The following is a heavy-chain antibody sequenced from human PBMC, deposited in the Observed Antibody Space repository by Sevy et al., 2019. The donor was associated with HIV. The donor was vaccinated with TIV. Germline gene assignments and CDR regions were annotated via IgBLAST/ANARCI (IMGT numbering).Heavy chain of an antibody. J-gene: IGHJ6*02. D-gene: IGHD3-9*01. CDR1: GLSVTNNG. Sequence: GGSLRLSCEVSGLSVTNNGMHWVRQAPGKGLEWVAVISYDGINKYYGDSVKGRFIISRDRSKNTLYLKMNILRIEDTDVYYCAKDFTGFYGMDVWGQGTMVTVSS. CDR3: AKDFTGFYGMDV. V-gene: IGHV3-30*18. CDR2: ISYDGINK.